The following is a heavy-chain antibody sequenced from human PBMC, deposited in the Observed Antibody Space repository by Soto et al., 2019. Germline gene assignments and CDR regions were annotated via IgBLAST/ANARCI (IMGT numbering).Heavy chain of an antibody. D-gene: IGHD3-22*01. V-gene: IGHV4-61*05. CDR1: GGSISSSSYY. CDR3: ASSIYYDSSGSDPNFDD. Sequence: PSETLSLTCTVSGGSISSSSYYWGWIRQPPGKGLEWIGYIYYSGSTNYNPSLKSRVTISVDTSKNQFSLKLSSVTAADTAVYYCASSIYYDSSGSDPNFDDWGQGTLVTVSS. CDR2: IYYSGST. J-gene: IGHJ4*02.